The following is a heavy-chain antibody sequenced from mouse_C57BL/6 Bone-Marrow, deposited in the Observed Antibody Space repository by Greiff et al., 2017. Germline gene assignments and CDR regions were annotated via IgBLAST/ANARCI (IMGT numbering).Heavy chain of an antibody. CDR3: ARDDVVSHFDY. CDR2: ISDGGSYT. Sequence: EVKLVESGGGLVKPGGSLKLSCAASGFTFSSYAMSWVRQTPEKRLEWVANISDGGSYTYYPDNVKGRFTISRDNAKNNLYLQMSHLKSEDTAMYYCARDDVVSHFDYWGQGTTLTVSS. CDR1: GFTFSSYA. V-gene: IGHV5-4*01. J-gene: IGHJ2*01. D-gene: IGHD1-1*01.